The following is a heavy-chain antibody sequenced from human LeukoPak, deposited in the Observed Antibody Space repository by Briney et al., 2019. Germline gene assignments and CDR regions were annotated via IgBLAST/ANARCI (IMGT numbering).Heavy chain of an antibody. Sequence: GGSLRLSCAASGFAVSSNYMSWVRQAPGKGLEWVSVIFSGGTTYYADSVKGRFTISRHNSENTLYLQMNSLRGEDTAVYYCARGVLGYRDGFDCWGQGGLLSVSS. CDR1: GFAVSSNY. J-gene: IGHJ4*02. CDR2: IFSGGTT. CDR3: ARGVLGYRDGFDC. D-gene: IGHD5-18*01. V-gene: IGHV3-53*04.